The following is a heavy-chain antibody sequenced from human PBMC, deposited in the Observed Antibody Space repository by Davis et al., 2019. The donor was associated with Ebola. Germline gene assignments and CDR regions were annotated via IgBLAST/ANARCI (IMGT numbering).Heavy chain of an antibody. CDR1: GFTFSSYW. D-gene: IGHD6-13*01. J-gene: IGHJ4*02. V-gene: IGHV3-7*01. CDR2: IKQDGSEK. Sequence: PGGSLRLSCAASGFTFSSYWMSWVRQAPGKGLEWVANIKQDGSEKYYVDSVKGRFTISRDNAKNSLYLQMNSLRAEDTAVYYCARGFGAAAATDYFDYWGQGTLVTVSS. CDR3: ARGFGAAAATDYFDY.